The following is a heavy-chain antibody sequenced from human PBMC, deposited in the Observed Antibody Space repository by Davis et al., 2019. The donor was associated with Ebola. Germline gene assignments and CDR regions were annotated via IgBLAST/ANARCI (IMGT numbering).Heavy chain of an antibody. J-gene: IGHJ6*02. CDR3: ARLANIVVVPAGGMDV. CDR2: IYPGDSDT. Sequence: GESLKISCKGSGYSFTSYWIGWVRQMPGKGLEWMGTIYPGDSDTRYSPSFQGQVTISADKSISTAYLQWSSLKASDTAMYYCARLANIVVVPAGGMDVWGQGTTVTVSS. V-gene: IGHV5-51*01. CDR1: GYSFTSYW. D-gene: IGHD2-2*01.